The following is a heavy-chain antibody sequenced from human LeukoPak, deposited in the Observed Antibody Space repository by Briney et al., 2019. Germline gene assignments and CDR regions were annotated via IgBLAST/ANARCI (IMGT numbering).Heavy chain of an antibody. V-gene: IGHV3-30*02. Sequence: GGSLRLSCAASGFTFSSYGMHWVRQAPGKGLEWVAVIWYDGSNKYYADSVKGRFTISRDNSKNTLYLQMNSLTTDDTAVYHCAKDGPSGDTVMVRGGYWGQGTLVTVSS. J-gene: IGHJ4*02. CDR1: GFTFSSYG. CDR2: IWYDGSNK. D-gene: IGHD5-18*01. CDR3: AKDGPSGDTVMVRGGY.